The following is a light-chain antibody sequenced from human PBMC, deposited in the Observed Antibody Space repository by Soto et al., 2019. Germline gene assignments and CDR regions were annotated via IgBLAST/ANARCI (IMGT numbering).Light chain of an antibody. Sequence: QLVLTQSSSASASLGSSVKLTCTLSSGHSSYIIAWHQQQPGKAHRYLMMLGGAGIHKKGSGIPDRFSGSSSGADRYLTISSLQSDDEADYYCETWGSDTQVFGGGTKLTVL. CDR1: SGHSSYI. V-gene: IGLV4-60*03. CDR3: ETWGSDTQV. CDR2: LGGAGIH. J-gene: IGLJ2*01.